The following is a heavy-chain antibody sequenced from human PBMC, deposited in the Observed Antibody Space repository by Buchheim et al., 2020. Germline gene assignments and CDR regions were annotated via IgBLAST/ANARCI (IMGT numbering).Heavy chain of an antibody. J-gene: IGHJ6*02. V-gene: IGHV3-33*01. D-gene: IGHD1-26*01. CDR3: AREYSGSYSVYYGMDV. CDR2: IWYDGSNK. CDR1: GFTFSSYG. Sequence: QVQLVESGGGVVQPGRSLRLSCAASGFTFSSYGMHWVRQAPGKGLEWVAVIWYDGSNKYYADSVKGRFTISGDNSKNTLYLQMNSLRAEDTAVYYCAREYSGSYSVYYGMDVWGQGTT.